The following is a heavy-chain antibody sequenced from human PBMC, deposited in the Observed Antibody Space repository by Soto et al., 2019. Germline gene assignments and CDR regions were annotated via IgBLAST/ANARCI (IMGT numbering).Heavy chain of an antibody. CDR1: GGSVSSSNHY. V-gene: IGHV4-39*01. D-gene: IGHD6-13*01. Sequence: QLQLQESGPGLVRPSETLSLTCTVSGGSVSSSNHYWGWIRQSPGKGLEWIGSIYYIGSTYYNPSLTRRVTISVDTSKKQFSLKLSSVTAADTAVYYCARSMQQLIQSYDYWGQGTLVTVSS. J-gene: IGHJ4*02. CDR3: ARSMQQLIQSYDY. CDR2: IYYIGST.